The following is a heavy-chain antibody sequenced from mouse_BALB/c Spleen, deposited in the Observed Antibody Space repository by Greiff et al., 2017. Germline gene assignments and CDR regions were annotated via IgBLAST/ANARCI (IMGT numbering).Heavy chain of an antibody. CDR2: IWAGGST. CDR1: GFSLTSYG. V-gene: IGHV2-9*02. CDR3: AREYYGYYAMDY. D-gene: IGHD1-2*01. Sequence: VQLVESGPGLVAPSQSLSITCTVSGFSLTSYGVHWVRQPPGKGLEWLGVIWAGGSTNYNSALMSRLSISKDNSKSQVFLKMNSLQTDDTAMYYCAREYYGYYAMDYWGQGTSVTVSS. J-gene: IGHJ4*01.